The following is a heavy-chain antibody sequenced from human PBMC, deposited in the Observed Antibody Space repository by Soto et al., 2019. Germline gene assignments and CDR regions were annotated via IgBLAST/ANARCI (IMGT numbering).Heavy chain of an antibody. CDR1: GFSVSGWY. D-gene: IGHD1-26*01. J-gene: IGHJ5*01. CDR3: AREGDATWIDS. Sequence: PGGSARLSCAASGFSVSGWYMDWVRQAPGKGLEWVARLTDRSQNYATEYSASVNCRFTVSRHASPNSMYLQMNSLKIEATAVYYCAREGDATWIDSWGHGTLVTV. V-gene: IGHV3-72*01. CDR2: LTDRSQNYAT.